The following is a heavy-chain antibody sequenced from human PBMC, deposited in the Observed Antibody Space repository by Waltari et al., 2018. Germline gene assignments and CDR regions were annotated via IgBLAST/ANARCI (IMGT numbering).Heavy chain of an antibody. V-gene: IGHV4-4*07. CDR2: IYTSGST. D-gene: IGHD4-17*01. CDR3: ARDRPSDFTVTTLAFDI. CDR1: GGSISSYY. Sequence: QVQLQESGPGLVKPSETLSLTCTVSGGSISSYYWRWIRQPAGKGLEWIGRIYTSGSTNYNPALKSLVTMSVDTSKNQFSLKLSSVTAADTAVYYCARDRPSDFTVTTLAFDIWGQGTMVTVSS. J-gene: IGHJ3*02.